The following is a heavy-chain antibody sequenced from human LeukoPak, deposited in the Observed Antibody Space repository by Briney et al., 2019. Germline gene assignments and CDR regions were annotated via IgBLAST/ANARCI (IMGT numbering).Heavy chain of an antibody. J-gene: IGHJ4*02. CDR1: GFNFDDYV. D-gene: IGHD1-26*01. CDR3: ARRRYSRSSQHFDY. Sequence: PGGSLRLSCAAPGFNFDDYVMTWVRQAPGKGLEWVSGINWNGGGRGYADSVKGRFTISRDNAKNSLYLQMNSLRAEDTAVYYCARRRYSRSSQHFDYWGQGTLVTVSS. V-gene: IGHV3-20*04. CDR2: INWNGGGR.